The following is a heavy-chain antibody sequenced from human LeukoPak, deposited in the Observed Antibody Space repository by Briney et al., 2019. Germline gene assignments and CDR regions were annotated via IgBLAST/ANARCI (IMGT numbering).Heavy chain of an antibody. Sequence: GGSLRLSCAAYGFTCSCYRRLWLPQAPGKGLVGVSRINSDGRSTSYADSGKGRFTISRDNAKNTLYLQMNSLRAEDTAVYYCARGRVAGAGPGVYWGQGTLVTVSS. CDR2: INSDGRST. CDR3: ARGRVAGAGPGVY. V-gene: IGHV3-74*01. J-gene: IGHJ4*02. CDR1: GFTCSCYR. D-gene: IGHD6-19*01.